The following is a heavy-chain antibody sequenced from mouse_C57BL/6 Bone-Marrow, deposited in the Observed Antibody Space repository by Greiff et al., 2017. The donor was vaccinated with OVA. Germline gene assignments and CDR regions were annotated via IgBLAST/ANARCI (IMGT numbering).Heavy chain of an antibody. V-gene: IGHV1-69*01. CDR3: ARSIYYYGSSHYFDY. CDR2: IDPSDSYT. D-gene: IGHD1-1*01. Sequence: VQLQQPGAELVMPGASVKLSCKASGYTFTSYWMHWVKQRPGQGLEWIGEIDPSDSYTNYNQKFKGKSTLTVDKSASTAYMQHSSLTSEDSAVYYWARSIYYYGSSHYFDYWGQGTTLTVSS. J-gene: IGHJ2*01. CDR1: GYTFTSYW.